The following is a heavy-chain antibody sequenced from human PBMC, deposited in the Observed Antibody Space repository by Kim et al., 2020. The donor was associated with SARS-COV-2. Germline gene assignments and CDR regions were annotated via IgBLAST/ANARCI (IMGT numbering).Heavy chain of an antibody. J-gene: IGHJ3*02. V-gene: IGHV1-2*02. CDR1: GYTFTGYY. CDR2: INPNSGGT. D-gene: IGHD3-16*02. Sequence: ASVKVSCKASGYTFTGYYMHWVRQAPGQGLEWMGWINPNSGGTNYAQKFQGRVTMTRDTSISTAYMELSRLRSDDTAVYYCARVQASMITFGGVISDAFDIWGQGTMVTVSS. CDR3: ARVQASMITFGGVISDAFDI.